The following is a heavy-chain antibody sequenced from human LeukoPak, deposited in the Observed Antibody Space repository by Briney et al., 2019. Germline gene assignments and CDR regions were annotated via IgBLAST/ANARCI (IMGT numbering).Heavy chain of an antibody. J-gene: IGHJ4*02. V-gene: IGHV3-33*01. D-gene: IGHD1-26*01. Sequence: HPGRSLRLSCAASGFTFSSYGMHWVRQAPGKGLEWLAVIWYDGSNKYYADSVKGRFTISRDNSKNTLYLQMNSLRAEGTAVYYCARGGATTHFDYWGQGTLVTVSS. CDR1: GFTFSSYG. CDR3: ARGGATTHFDY. CDR2: IWYDGSNK.